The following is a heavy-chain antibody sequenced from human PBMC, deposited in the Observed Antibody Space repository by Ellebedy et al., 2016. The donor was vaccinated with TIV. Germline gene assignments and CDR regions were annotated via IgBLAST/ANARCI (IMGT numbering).Heavy chain of an antibody. CDR2: NFGSGGGI. J-gene: IGHJ4*02. V-gene: IGHV3-23*01. CDR1: GFSFSRYA. D-gene: IGHD5-18*01. Sequence: GESLKISCAASGFSFSRYAMSCVRQAPGKGLAWVSGNFGSGGGISYADSVKGRFPISRDNSKSMVHVQMKSLRPEDTAVYYCAKDRTSGDGYWVFDQWGQGTLVTVSS. CDR3: AKDRTSGDGYWVFDQ.